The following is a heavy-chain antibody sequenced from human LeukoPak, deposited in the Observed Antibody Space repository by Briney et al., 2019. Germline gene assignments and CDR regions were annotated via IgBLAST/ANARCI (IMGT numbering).Heavy chain of an antibody. CDR1: GDSIKNEDYY. CDR3: ARVGSGSYYQFDY. CDR2: ISEIGTT. D-gene: IGHD3-10*01. V-gene: IGHV4-30-4*08. J-gene: IGHJ4*02. Sequence: PSQTLSLTCTIFGDSIKNEDYYWNWIRQPPGKGLEWIGYISEIGTTYYNPSLESRVTISVDTSKNQFSLKLSSVTAADTAVYYCARVGSGSYYQFDYWGQGTLVTVSS.